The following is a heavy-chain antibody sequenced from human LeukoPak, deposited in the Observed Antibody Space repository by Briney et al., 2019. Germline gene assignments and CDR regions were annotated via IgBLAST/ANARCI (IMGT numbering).Heavy chain of an antibody. CDR2: INWNGGST. D-gene: IGHD6-13*01. V-gene: IGHV3-20*04. Sequence: GGSLRLSCAASGFTFDDYGMSWVRQAPGKGLEWVSGINWNGGSTGYADSVKGRFTISRDNAKNSLYLQMNSLRAEDTALYYCAKDGNPYSSSWSSFDYWGQGTLVTVSS. CDR3: AKDGNPYSSSWSSFDY. J-gene: IGHJ4*02. CDR1: GFTFDDYG.